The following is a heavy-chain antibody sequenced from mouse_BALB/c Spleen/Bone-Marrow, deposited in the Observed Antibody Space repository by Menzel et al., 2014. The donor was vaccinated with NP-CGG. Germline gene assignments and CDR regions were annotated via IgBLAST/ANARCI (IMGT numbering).Heavy chain of an antibody. CDR1: GFSLTSYG. V-gene: IGHV2-9*02. J-gene: IGHJ4*01. CDR3: ARGLLRYFAMDY. Sequence: VQGVESGPGLVAPSQSLSITCTVSGFSLTSYGVHWVRQPPGKGLEWLGVIWAGGSTNYNSALTSRLSISKDNSKSQVFLKMNSLQTDDTAMYYCARGLLRYFAMDYWGQGTSVTVSS. CDR2: IWAGGST. D-gene: IGHD1-1*01.